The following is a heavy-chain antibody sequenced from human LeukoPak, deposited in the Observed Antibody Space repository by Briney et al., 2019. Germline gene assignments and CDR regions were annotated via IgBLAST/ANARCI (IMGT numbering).Heavy chain of an antibody. CDR2: ISGSGAST. Sequence: PGGSLRLSCAASGFTFSSYAMTWVRQAPEKGLEWVSTISGSGASTYYADSVKGRFTISRDSSKNTLYLQMNSLRAEDTAVYYCAKGPLRSKNNWLDPWGQGTLVTVSS. CDR3: AKGPLRSKNNWLDP. V-gene: IGHV3-23*01. D-gene: IGHD4-17*01. J-gene: IGHJ5*02. CDR1: GFTFSSYA.